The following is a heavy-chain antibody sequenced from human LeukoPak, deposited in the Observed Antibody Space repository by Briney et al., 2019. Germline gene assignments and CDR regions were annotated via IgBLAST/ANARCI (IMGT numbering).Heavy chain of an antibody. V-gene: IGHV4-34*01. CDR3: ARGPYSSSSFYYYYYMDV. Sequence: PSETLSLTCAVYGGSFSGYYWSWIRQPPGKGLEWIGEINHSGSTNYNPSLKSRVTISVDTSKNQFSLKLSSVTAADTAVYYCARGPYSSSSFYYYYYMDVWGKGTTVTVSS. CDR2: INHSGST. J-gene: IGHJ6*03. CDR1: GGSFSGYY. D-gene: IGHD6-6*01.